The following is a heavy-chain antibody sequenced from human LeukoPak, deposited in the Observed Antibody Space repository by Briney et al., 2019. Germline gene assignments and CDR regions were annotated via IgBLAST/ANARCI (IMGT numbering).Heavy chain of an antibody. J-gene: IGHJ6*03. D-gene: IGHD3-9*01. CDR2: INGAGTST. CDR1: GFIFNTYW. V-gene: IGHV3-74*03. CDR3: ARGRAYYDILTLMDV. Sequence: GGFLRVSCEASGFIFNTYWIYWVRQAPGKGLVWVSRINGAGTSTMYADSVRGRFTISRDNAKNSLYLQMNSLRAEDTAVYYCARGRAYYDILTLMDVWGKGTTVTVSS.